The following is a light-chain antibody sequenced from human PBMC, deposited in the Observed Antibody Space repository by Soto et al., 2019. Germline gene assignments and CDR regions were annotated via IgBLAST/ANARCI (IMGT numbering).Light chain of an antibody. CDR1: NNDVANYNL. CDR2: EGS. J-gene: IGLJ3*02. CDR3: CSYAGSRSWV. V-gene: IGLV2-23*01. Sequence: QSALTQPASVSGSPGQSITISCTGTNNDVANYNLVSWYQQRPGKAPKLRIYEGSKRPSGVSNRFSGSKSANTASLTISGLQAEDEADYYCCSYAGSRSWVFGGGTKLTVL.